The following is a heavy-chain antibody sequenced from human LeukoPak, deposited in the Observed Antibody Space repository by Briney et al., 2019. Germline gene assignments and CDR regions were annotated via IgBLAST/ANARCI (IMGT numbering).Heavy chain of an antibody. CDR1: GFTFDEYA. V-gene: IGHV3-49*04. CDR3: TAGLVFDY. CDR2: IRSKAYGGTT. J-gene: IGHJ4*02. Sequence: GGSLRLSCTASGFTFDEYAKSWVRQAPGKGLEWVGLIRSKAYGGTTEYAASVKGRFTISRDDFKSRADLQMNRLKTEDKPGYCCTAGLVFDYWGQGTLVTVSS. D-gene: IGHD1-14*01.